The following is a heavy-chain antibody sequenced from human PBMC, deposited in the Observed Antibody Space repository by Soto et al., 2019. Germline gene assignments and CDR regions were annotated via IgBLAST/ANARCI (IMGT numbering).Heavy chain of an antibody. Sequence: PGESLKISCQGSGYSFNTYCISWVRQVPWKGLEWMGRIDPGTSYSNYSPSFEGHVTISVDKSKSTAFLQWSSLKASDTAMYYCARHPTLHESRVWSGFDPWGQGTLVTVSS. CDR3: ARHPTLHESRVWSGFDP. D-gene: IGHD3-3*01. J-gene: IGHJ5*02. CDR1: GYSFNTYC. V-gene: IGHV5-10-1*01. CDR2: IDPGTSYS.